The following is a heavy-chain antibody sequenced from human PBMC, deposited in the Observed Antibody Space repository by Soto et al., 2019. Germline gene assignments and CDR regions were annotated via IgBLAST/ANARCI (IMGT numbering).Heavy chain of an antibody. CDR2: ISGSGGST. V-gene: IGHV3-23*01. J-gene: IGHJ4*02. CDR3: AKDPHVHPTVNY. D-gene: IGHD6-6*01. Sequence: EVPLLESGGGLVQPGGSLRLSCAASGFSFSTYAMSWVRQAPGKGLEWVSAISGSGGSTYYADSVKGRFTISRDNSKNTLYLQMNSLRAEDTAVYYCAKDPHVHPTVNYGGQGTLVTVSS. CDR1: GFSFSTYA.